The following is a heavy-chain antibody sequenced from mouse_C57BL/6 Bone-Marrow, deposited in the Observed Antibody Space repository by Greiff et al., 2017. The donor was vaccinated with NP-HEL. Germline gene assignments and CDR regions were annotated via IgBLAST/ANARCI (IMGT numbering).Heavy chain of an antibody. CDR1: GFTFSSYG. CDR3: ARAHDYYGSGGNWYCDV. D-gene: IGHD1-1*01. J-gene: IGHJ1*03. CDR2: ISSGGSYT. Sequence: DVKLVESGGDLVKPGGSLKLSCAASGFTFSSYGMSWVRQTPDKRLEWVATISSGGSYTYYPDSVKGRFTISGDNAKNTLYLQMSSLTSEDTAMYYCARAHDYYGSGGNWYCDVWGTGTTVTVTA. V-gene: IGHV5-6*02.